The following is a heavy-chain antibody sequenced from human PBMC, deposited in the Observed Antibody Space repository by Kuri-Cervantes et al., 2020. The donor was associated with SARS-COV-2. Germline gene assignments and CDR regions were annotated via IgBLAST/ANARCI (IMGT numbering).Heavy chain of an antibody. CDR1: GYTFTGYY. Sequence: GGSLRLSCKASGYTFTGYYMHWVRQAPGQGLEWMGWINPNSGGTNYAQKFQGRVTMARDTSISTAYMELSRLRSDDTAVYYCARGGTGIFTWFDPWGQGTLVTVSS. J-gene: IGHJ5*02. CDR2: INPNSGGT. CDR3: ARGGTGIFTWFDP. V-gene: IGHV1-2*02.